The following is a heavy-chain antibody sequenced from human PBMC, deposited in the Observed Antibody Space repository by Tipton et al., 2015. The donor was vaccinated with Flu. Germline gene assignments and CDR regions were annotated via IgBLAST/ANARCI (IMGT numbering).Heavy chain of an antibody. J-gene: IGHJ5*02. Sequence: SLRLSCTTSGFTFGDYAMSWVRQAPGKGLEWVGFIRSKAYGGTTEYAASVKGRFIISRDDSKSIAYLQMNSLKTEDTAVYYCTSLDIVVVVAVTGQNWFDPWGQGTLVTVSS. CDR3: TSLDIVVVVAVTGQNWFDP. D-gene: IGHD2-15*01. V-gene: IGHV3-49*04. CDR2: IRSKAYGGTT. CDR1: GFTFGDYA.